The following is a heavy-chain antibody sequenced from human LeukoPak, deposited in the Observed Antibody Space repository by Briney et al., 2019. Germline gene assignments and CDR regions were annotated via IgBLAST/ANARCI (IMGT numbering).Heavy chain of an antibody. J-gene: IGHJ6*04. CDR3: ARSYCSGGSCHLAGMDV. V-gene: IGHV4-59*01. CDR2: IYYSGST. CDR1: GGSISSYY. Sequence: SETLSLTCTVSGGSISSYYWSWIRQPPGKGLEWIGYIYYSGSTNYNPSLKSRVTISVDTSKNQFSLKLNSVTAADTAVYYCARSYCSGGSCHLAGMDVWGKGTTVTVSS. D-gene: IGHD2-15*01.